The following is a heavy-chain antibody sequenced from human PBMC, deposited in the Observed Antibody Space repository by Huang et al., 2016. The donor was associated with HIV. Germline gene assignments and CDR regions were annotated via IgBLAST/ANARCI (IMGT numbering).Heavy chain of an antibody. CDR1: GFTLGSFG. V-gene: IGHV3-30*02. D-gene: IGHD3-3*01. CDR2: IRYDGNNY. CDR3: AKDLTYTFGRHFDY. Sequence: QVQLVESGGGVVQPGGSLGLACTASGFTLGSFGMHWVRQAPGKGLEWVVFIRYDGNNYYYADSVRGRFTISRDNSKDTLYLQMNRLRPDDSAVYYCAKDLTYTFGRHFDYWGRGTLVTVSS. J-gene: IGHJ4*02.